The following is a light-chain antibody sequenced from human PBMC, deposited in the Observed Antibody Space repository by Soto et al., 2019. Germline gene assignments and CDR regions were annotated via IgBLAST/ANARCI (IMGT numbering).Light chain of an antibody. CDR1: QGISRN. Sequence: DIQLTQSPSFLSASVGDTVTITCRASQGISRNLAWYQQKPGKDTKLTIYTASTLKSGVPSRFSGSRSGTEFTLTINNLQPYYFATYNCQQLTSYFPRTCGGGTKVDIK. CDR3: QQLTSYFPRT. V-gene: IGKV1-9*01. CDR2: TAS. J-gene: IGKJ4*02.